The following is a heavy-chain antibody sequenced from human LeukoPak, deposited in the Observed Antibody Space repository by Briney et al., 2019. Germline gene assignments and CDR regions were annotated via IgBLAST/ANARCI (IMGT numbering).Heavy chain of an antibody. CDR2: INPNSGGT. CDR1: GYTFTGYY. D-gene: IGHD3-22*01. Sequence: ASVKVSCKASGYTFTGYYMHWVRQAPGQGLKWMGWINPNSGGTNYAQKFQGRVTMTRDTSISTAYMELSRLRSDDTAVYYCARAYDSSGYSRYYFDYWGQGTLVTVSS. J-gene: IGHJ4*02. V-gene: IGHV1-2*02. CDR3: ARAYDSSGYSRYYFDY.